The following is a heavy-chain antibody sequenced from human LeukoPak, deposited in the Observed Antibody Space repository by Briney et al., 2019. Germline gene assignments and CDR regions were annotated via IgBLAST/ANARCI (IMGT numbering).Heavy chain of an antibody. J-gene: IGHJ4*02. Sequence: PSETLSLTCTVSGGSISGSNYYWGWIRQPPGKGLEWIGSIYSSGSTYYNPSLKSRVTISVDTSKNQFSLKLSSVTAADTAVYYCARLEVAGINDYWGQGTLVTVSS. D-gene: IGHD6-19*01. V-gene: IGHV4-39*01. CDR2: IYSSGST. CDR3: ARLEVAGINDY. CDR1: GGSISGSNYY.